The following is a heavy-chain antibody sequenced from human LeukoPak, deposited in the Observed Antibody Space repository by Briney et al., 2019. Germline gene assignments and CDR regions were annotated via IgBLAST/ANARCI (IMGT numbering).Heavy chain of an antibody. Sequence: GESLKISCKSSGYSFTSYWIGWVRQMPGKGLEWMAIIYPDDSNTRYSPSFQGQVTISADKSISTAYLQWSSLKVSDTAMYYCARAPLGTFNFDYWGQGTLVTVSS. D-gene: IGHD1-7*01. CDR2: IYPDDSNT. J-gene: IGHJ4*02. CDR3: ARAPLGTFNFDY. V-gene: IGHV5-51*01. CDR1: GYSFTSYW.